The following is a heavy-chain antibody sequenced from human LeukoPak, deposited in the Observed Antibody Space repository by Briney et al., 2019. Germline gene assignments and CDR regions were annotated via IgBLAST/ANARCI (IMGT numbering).Heavy chain of an antibody. V-gene: IGHV3-33*01. Sequence: GGSLRLSCAASGFTFSSYVMHWVREAPGKGLEWVSGIWYEGSNKYYADSVKGRFTISRDHSMNTLDLQMNSLRAEDTAVYYCARGWYSKFDYWRQGPLVSVSS. CDR1: GFTFSSYV. D-gene: IGHD6-13*01. CDR3: ARGWYSKFDY. J-gene: IGHJ4*02. CDR2: IWYEGSNK.